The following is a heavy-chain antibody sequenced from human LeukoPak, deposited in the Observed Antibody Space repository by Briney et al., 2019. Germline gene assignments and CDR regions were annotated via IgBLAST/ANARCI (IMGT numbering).Heavy chain of an antibody. CDR3: AKDIVSGYCSGGSCYPSFDY. V-gene: IGHV3-43*02. CDR2: VSGDGGTT. Sequence: GGSLRLSCAASGFTFDGYAMHWVRQAPGTGLEWVSLVSGDGGTTFYADSVKGRFTISRDNSKNSLYLQMNSLRTEDAALYYCAKDIVSGYCSGGSCYPSFDYWGQGTLVTVSS. CDR1: GFTFDGYA. J-gene: IGHJ4*02. D-gene: IGHD2-15*01.